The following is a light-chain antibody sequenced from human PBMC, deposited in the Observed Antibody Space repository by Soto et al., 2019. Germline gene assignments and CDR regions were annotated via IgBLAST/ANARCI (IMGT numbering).Light chain of an antibody. J-gene: IGKJ2*01. V-gene: IGKV1-39*01. CDR1: QSISSY. CDR2: AAS. CDR3: QQSYSTLMYT. Sequence: DIQMTQSPSSLSASVGDRVTITCRASQSISSYLNWYQQKPGKAPKLLIYAASSLQSGVPSRFSGSGSGTAFTLTISTLQPEDFATYYCQQSYSTLMYTFGQGTKLDIK.